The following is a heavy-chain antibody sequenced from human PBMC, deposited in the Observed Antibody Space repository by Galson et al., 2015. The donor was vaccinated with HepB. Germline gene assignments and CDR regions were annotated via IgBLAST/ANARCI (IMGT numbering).Heavy chain of an antibody. D-gene: IGHD3-16*01. CDR1: GYTFTCYS. CDR3: ASVAYYDTTALDY. CDR2: ITPDNGGT. Sequence: SVKVSCKASGYTFTCYSLHWVRQAPGQGLEWMGWITPDNGGTNYAQRFQGWVTMTRDTSISTAYMELSRRTADDTAVYYRASVAYYDTTALDYWGQGTLVTVSS. J-gene: IGHJ4*02. V-gene: IGHV1-2*04.